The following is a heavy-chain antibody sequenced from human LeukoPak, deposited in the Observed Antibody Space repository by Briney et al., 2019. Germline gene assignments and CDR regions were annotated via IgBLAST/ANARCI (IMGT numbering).Heavy chain of an antibody. Sequence: GGSLRLFCAASGFTFSDYYMSWIRQAPGKGLEWVSYISSSSSYTNYADSVKGRFTISRDNAKNSLYLQMNSLRAEDTAVYYCARDGGSWADYCGQGTLVTVSS. CDR3: ARDGGSWADY. CDR1: GFTFSDYY. V-gene: IGHV3-11*06. D-gene: IGHD6-13*01. J-gene: IGHJ4*02. CDR2: ISSSSSYT.